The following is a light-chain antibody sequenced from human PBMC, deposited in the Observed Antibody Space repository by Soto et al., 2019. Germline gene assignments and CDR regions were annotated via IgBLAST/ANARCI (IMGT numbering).Light chain of an antibody. Sequence: EIVLTQSPGTLSLSPGERATLSCRASQSVGSSRLGWYQQKPGQAPRLLIYDASGRVTDSPDRFSGSGSGTDFTLTISRLEPEDFAVYYCQQYGSSPITFGQGTRLEIK. J-gene: IGKJ5*01. CDR2: DAS. CDR1: QSVGSSR. CDR3: QQYGSSPIT. V-gene: IGKV3-20*01.